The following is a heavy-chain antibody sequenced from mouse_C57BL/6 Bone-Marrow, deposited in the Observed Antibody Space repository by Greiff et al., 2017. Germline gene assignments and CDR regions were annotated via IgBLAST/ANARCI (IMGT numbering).Heavy chain of an antibody. CDR3: ARSRCSITTVVATDY. CDR2: INPYNGGT. CDR1: GYTFTDYY. J-gene: IGHJ2*01. Sequence: VQLQQSGPVLVKPGASVKMSCKASGYTFTDYYMNWVKQSHGKSLEWIGVINPYNGGTSYNQKFKGKATLTVDKSSSTAYMELNSLTSEDSAVYYCARSRCSITTVVATDYWGQGTTLTVSS. V-gene: IGHV1-19*01. D-gene: IGHD1-1*01.